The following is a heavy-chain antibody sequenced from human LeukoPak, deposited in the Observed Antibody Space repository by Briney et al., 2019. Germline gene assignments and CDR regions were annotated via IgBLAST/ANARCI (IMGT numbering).Heavy chain of an antibody. CDR2: FDPEDGVT. D-gene: IGHD5/OR15-5a*01. J-gene: IGHJ3*01. Sequence: ALVKVSCKASGYTFTGYYMHWVRQAPGKGLEWMGGFDPEDGVTIYAQKFQGRVTMTEDTSTNSANMELNSLRPEDTAVYYCAAPTPPNNGFYEDAFDLWGQGTMVIVSS. CDR1: GYTFTGYY. CDR3: AAPTPPNNGFYEDAFDL. V-gene: IGHV1-24*01.